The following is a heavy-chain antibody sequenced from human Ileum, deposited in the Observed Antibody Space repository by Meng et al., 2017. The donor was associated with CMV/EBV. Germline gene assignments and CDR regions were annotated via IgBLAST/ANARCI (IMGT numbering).Heavy chain of an antibody. CDR3: ARDGLSGRYFDY. V-gene: IGHV7-4-1*02. D-gene: IGHD1-26*01. J-gene: IGHJ4*02. Sequence: QVHLVQSGSELKKPGASVKVSCKTSGYTFTTNNIIWVRQAPGQGPEWMGWIDTNTGNPTYAQAFTGRFVFSLDTSVNTAYLQITSLKAEDTAVYYCARDGLSGRYFDYWGQGTLVTVS. CDR1: GYTFTTNN. CDR2: IDTNTGNP.